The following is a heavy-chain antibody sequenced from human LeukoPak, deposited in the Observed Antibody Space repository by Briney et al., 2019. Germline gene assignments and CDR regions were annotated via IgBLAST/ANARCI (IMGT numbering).Heavy chain of an antibody. Sequence: SETLSLTCAVYGGSFSGYYWSWIRQPPGKGLEWIGEINHSGSTNFNPSLKSRVTISVDTSKNQFSLKLSSVTAADTAVYYCARHLIVGATTGFDYWGQGTLVTVSS. CDR2: INHSGST. CDR3: ARHLIVGATTGFDY. V-gene: IGHV4-34*01. CDR1: GGSFSGYY. J-gene: IGHJ4*02. D-gene: IGHD1-26*01.